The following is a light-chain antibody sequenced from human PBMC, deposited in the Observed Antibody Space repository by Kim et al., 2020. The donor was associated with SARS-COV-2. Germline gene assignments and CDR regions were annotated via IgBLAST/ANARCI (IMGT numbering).Light chain of an antibody. V-gene: IGLV2-23*02. CDR3: CSYAGSSTWV. J-gene: IGLJ3*02. Sequence: QSVVTQPASVSGSPGQSITISCTGTSSDVGSYKFDSWYQQHPGKAPKLMIYEVSKRPSGVSNRFSGSKSGNTASLTISGLQAEDEADYYCCSYAGSSTWVFGGGTKLTVL. CDR2: EVS. CDR1: SSDVGSYKF.